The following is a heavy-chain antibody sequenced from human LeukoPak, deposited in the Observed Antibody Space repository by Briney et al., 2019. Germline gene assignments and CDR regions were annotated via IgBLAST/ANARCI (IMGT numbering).Heavy chain of an antibody. J-gene: IGHJ3*02. CDR3: ANTGDDSSGAFDI. D-gene: IGHD3-22*01. CDR2: ITPFNGNT. CDR1: GYTFTGYY. V-gene: IGHV1-45*02. Sequence: SVKVSCKASGYTFTGYYMHWVRQAPGQALEWMGWITPFNGNTNYAQKFQDRVTITRDRSMSTAYMELSSLRSEDTAMYYCANTGDDSSGAFDIWGQGAMVTVSS.